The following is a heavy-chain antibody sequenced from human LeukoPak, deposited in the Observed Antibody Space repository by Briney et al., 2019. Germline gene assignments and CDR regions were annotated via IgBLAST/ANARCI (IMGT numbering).Heavy chain of an antibody. Sequence: KPSETPSLTCAVYGGAFCGFYWSWIPPPPREGVGWIGGIKHIGSTNYNPSLKSRVTISVDTSKNQFSLKLSSVTAADTAVYYCARGRLKQWLVRYADYYYGMDVWGQGTTVTVSS. CDR2: IKHIGST. CDR1: GGAFCGFY. V-gene: IGHV4-34*01. CDR3: ARGRLKQWLVRYADYYYGMDV. J-gene: IGHJ6*02. D-gene: IGHD6-19*01.